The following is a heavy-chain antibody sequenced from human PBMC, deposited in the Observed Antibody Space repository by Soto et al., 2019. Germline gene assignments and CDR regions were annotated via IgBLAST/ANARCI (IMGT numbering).Heavy chain of an antibody. CDR1: GGSISSYY. D-gene: IGHD3-10*01. CDR2: IYYSGST. V-gene: IGHV4-59*08. J-gene: IGHJ6*03. CDR3: ARQQAEGSGSPRRLYYYYMDV. Sequence: TSETLSLTCTVSGGSISSYYWSWIRQPPGKGLEWFGYIYYSGSTNYNPSLKSRVTISVDTSKNQFSLKLSSVTAADTAVYYCARQQAEGSGSPRRLYYYYMDVWGKGTTVTVSS.